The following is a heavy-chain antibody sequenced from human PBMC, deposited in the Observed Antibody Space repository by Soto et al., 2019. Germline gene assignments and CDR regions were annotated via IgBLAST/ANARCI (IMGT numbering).Heavy chain of an antibody. CDR2: INPNSGGT. CDR3: ARAPRRTYYDYVWGSYRYYPFDY. D-gene: IGHD3-16*02. V-gene: IGHV1-2*02. CDR1: GYTFTGYY. Sequence: ASVKVSCKASGYTFTGYYMHWVRQAPGQGLEWMGWINPNSGGTNYAQKFQGRVTMTRDTSISTAYMELSRLRSDDTAVYYCARAPRRTYYDYVWGSYRYYPFDYWGQGTLVTVSS. J-gene: IGHJ4*02.